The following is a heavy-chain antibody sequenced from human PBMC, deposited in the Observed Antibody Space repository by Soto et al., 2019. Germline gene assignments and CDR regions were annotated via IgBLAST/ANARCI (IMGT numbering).Heavy chain of an antibody. Sequence: PGGALRLSCAAAGFSFGSSWMSLVRPAPGKGLEWLAAREVNTNEKKYLDSEKRRLALARDNAKNSLDLQIDSLGAEETAVRYCARVSGYGSGASVIHYLDYWGQGTLVTVSS. D-gene: IGHD3-10*01. CDR3: ARVSGYGSGASVIHYLDY. CDR2: REVNTNEK. J-gene: IGHJ4*02. CDR1: GFSFGSSW. V-gene: IGHV3-7*01.